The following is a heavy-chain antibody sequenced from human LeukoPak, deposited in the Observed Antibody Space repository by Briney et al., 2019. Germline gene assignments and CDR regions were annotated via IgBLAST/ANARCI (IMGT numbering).Heavy chain of an antibody. CDR2: ISYDGNKI. CDR1: GFTFSSYA. Sequence: GGSLRLSCAASGFTFSSYAMSWVRQAPGKGLEWVTLISYDGNKIYYADSVKGRFTISRDNSKNTLYLQMNSLRAEDTAVYYCAKDSAAGTPYFDYWGQGTLVTVSS. CDR3: AKDSAAGTPYFDY. D-gene: IGHD6-13*01. J-gene: IGHJ4*02. V-gene: IGHV3-30-3*01.